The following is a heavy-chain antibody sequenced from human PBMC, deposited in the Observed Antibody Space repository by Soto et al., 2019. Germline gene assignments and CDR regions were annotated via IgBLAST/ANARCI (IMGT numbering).Heavy chain of an antibody. CDR2: ISYDGSNK. CDR3: ARDLSFRVLRHSWFDP. Sequence: VGSLRLSCAASGFTFSSYAMHCVRHSPGKWLEWVAVISYDGSNKYYADSVKGRFTISRDNSKNTLYLQMNSLRAGDTAVYYCARDLSFRVLRHSWFDPWGQGTLVSVSS. J-gene: IGHJ5*02. D-gene: IGHD3-9*01. CDR1: GFTFSSYA. V-gene: IGHV3-30-3*01.